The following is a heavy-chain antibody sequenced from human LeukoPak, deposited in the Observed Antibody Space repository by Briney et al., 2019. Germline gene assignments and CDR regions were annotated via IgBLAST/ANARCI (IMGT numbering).Heavy chain of an antibody. CDR2: ISSSSSYI. CDR1: GFSFSTYT. CDR3: ARATPGHYDFWSGPKYNWCDP. D-gene: IGHD3-3*01. V-gene: IGHV3-21*01. J-gene: IGHJ5*02. Sequence: GGSLRLSCAASGFSFSTYTMNWVRQAPGKGLEWVSSISSSSSYIYYADSVKGRFTISRDNAKNSLYLQMNSLRAEDTAVYYCARATPGHYDFWSGPKYNWCDPWGQGTLFTVSS.